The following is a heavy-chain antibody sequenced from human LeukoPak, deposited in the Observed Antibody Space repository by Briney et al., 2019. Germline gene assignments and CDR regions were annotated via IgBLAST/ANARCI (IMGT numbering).Heavy chain of an antibody. CDR1: GGSISSYY. Sequence: SETLSLTCTVSGGSISSYYWSWIRQLPGKGLEWIGEINHSGSTNYNPSLKSRVTISVDTSKNQFSLKLSSVTAADTAVYYCARGRNYGSGSFPFDYWGQGTLVTVSS. CDR3: ARGRNYGSGSFPFDY. CDR2: INHSGST. J-gene: IGHJ4*02. D-gene: IGHD3-10*01. V-gene: IGHV4-34*01.